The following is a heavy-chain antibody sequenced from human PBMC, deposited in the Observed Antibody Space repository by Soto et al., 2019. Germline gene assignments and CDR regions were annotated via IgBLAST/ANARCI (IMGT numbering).Heavy chain of an antibody. CDR2: IGSVGGDT. V-gene: IGHV3-23*01. J-gene: IGHJ3*02. CDR3: VKDRMAYNSVWDPFDI. CDR1: GFTFYSYA. Sequence: GGSLRLSCAASGFTFYSYAMSWVRQAPGKGLEWVSTIGSVGGDTYYADSVKGRFTISRDDSKNTLLLQMNSLRAEDTAVYYCVKDRMAYNSVWDPFDIWGQGTMVTVSS. D-gene: IGHD1-20*01.